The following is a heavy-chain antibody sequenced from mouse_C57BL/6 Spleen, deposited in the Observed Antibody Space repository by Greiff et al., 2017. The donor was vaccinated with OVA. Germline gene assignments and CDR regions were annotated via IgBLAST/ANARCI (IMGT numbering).Heavy chain of an antibody. CDR2: ISSGGSYT. CDR3: ARQRDYDYAY. J-gene: IGHJ3*01. D-gene: IGHD2-4*01. Sequence: VQLKESGGDLVKPGGSLKLSCAASGFTFSSYGMSWVRQTPDKRLEWVATISSGGSYTYYPDSVKGRFTISRDNAKNTLYLQMSSLKSEDTAMYYCARQRDYDYAYWGQGTLVTVSA. CDR1: GFTFSSYG. V-gene: IGHV5-6*01.